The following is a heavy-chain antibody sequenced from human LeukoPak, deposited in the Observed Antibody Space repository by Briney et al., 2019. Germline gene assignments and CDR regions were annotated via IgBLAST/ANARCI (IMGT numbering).Heavy chain of an antibody. Sequence: SETLSLTCTVSGGSISSSSYYWGWIRRPPGKGLEWIGSIYYSGSTYYNPSLKSRVTISVDTSKNQFSLKLSSVTAADTAVYYCARLGPDTAMVEMDWIDYWGQGTLVTVSS. D-gene: IGHD5-18*01. CDR1: GGSISSSSYY. CDR3: ARLGPDTAMVEMDWIDY. V-gene: IGHV4-39*01. J-gene: IGHJ4*02. CDR2: IYYSGST.